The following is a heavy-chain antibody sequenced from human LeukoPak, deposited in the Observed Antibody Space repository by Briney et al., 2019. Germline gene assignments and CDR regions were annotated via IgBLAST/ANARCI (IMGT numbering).Heavy chain of an antibody. Sequence: PGGSLRLSCAASGFTVSSYGMTWVRQAPGKGLEWVSSFSGTDGGTYYADSVKGRFTISRDTSKNTLYLQMNSLRAEDTAVYYCARAMGYDFFLDGFDPWGQGTLVTVSS. D-gene: IGHD3-3*01. CDR3: ARAMGYDFFLDGFDP. V-gene: IGHV3-23*01. CDR2: FSGTDGGT. J-gene: IGHJ5*02. CDR1: GFTVSSYG.